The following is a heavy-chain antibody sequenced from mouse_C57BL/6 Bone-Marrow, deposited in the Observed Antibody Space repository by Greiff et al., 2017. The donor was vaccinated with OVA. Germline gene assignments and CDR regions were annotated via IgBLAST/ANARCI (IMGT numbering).Heavy chain of an antibody. CDR2: INPNNGGT. V-gene: IGHV1-26*01. CDR1: GYTFTDYY. D-gene: IGHD2-12*01. J-gene: IGHJ2*01. CDR3: ARKGAYSDEDFGY. Sequence: EVQLQQSGPELVKPGASVKLSCKASGYTFTDYYMNWVKQSPGKSLEWIGVINPNNGGTSYNQKFKGKATLTVDKSSSTAYMELRSLTSEDSAVYDCARKGAYSDEDFGYWGQGTTLTVSS.